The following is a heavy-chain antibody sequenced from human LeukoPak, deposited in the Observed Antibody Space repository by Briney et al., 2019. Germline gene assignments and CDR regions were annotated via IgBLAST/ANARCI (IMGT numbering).Heavy chain of an antibody. J-gene: IGHJ6*03. D-gene: IGHD2-2*01. Sequence: SVKVSCKASGYTFTGYYMHWVRQAPGQGLEWMGGIIPIFGTANYAQKFQGRVTITADESTSTAYMELSSLRSEDTAVYYCARGSGYCSSTSCYYYYYYMDVWGKGTTVTVSS. V-gene: IGHV1-69*13. CDR2: IIPIFGTA. CDR1: GYTFTGYY. CDR3: ARGSGYCSSTSCYYYYYYMDV.